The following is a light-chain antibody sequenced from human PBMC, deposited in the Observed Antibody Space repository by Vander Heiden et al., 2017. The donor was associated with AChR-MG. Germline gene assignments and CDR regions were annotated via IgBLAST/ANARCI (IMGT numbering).Light chain of an antibody. V-gene: IGLV2-23*01. J-gene: IGLJ1*01. CDR3: SSYAGTTTHYV. Sequence: QSALTQPASVSGSPGQSTTIPCIGTSSDVGSYKLVSWYQQHPGKAPKLMIYEDNERPSGVSNRFSGSKSGNTASLTISGLQPEDEADYYCSSYAGTTTHYVFGTGTKVTVL. CDR2: EDN. CDR1: SSDVGSYKL.